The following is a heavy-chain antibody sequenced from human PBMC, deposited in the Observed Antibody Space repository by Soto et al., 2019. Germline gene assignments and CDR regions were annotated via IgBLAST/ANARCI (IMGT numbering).Heavy chain of an antibody. J-gene: IGHJ4*02. CDR2: INAGNGNT. Sequence: QVQLVQSGAEVKKPGASVKVSCKASGYTFTSYAMHWVRQAPGQRLEWMGWINAGNGNTKYSQKFQGRVTITRDTSASTAYMELSSLRSEDTAVYYCARGTVRGVISFVRDWGPFDYWGQGTLVTVSS. V-gene: IGHV1-3*01. CDR1: GYTFTSYA. CDR3: ARGTVRGVISFVRDWGPFDY. D-gene: IGHD3-10*01.